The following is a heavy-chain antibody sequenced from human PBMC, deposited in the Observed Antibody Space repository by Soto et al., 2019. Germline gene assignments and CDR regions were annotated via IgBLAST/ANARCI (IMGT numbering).Heavy chain of an antibody. Sequence: SRSHWSAGAGFNFGNHAVRWIRKAPGKGLEWVSAISGNGDSAYYADSVKGRFTISRDNSKNTLYLQMNSLRAEETAVYFCAKETTGRLFVDTWGPGTTVPVS. J-gene: IGHJ6*02. V-gene: IGHV3-23*01. CDR2: ISGNGDSA. CDR3: AKETTGRLFVDT. CDR1: GFNFGNHA. D-gene: IGHD1-26*01.